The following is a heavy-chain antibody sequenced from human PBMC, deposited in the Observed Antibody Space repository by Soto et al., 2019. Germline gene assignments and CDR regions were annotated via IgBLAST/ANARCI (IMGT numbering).Heavy chain of an antibody. V-gene: IGHV3-9*01. Sequence: EVQLVESGGGLVQPGRSLRLSCAASGFTFDDYAMHWVRQAPGKGLEWVSGISWNSGSIGYADSVKGRFTISRDNAKNSLYLQMNSLRAEDTALYYCAKGHTVCSGGSCYSPYLDYWGQGTLVTVSS. CDR1: GFTFDDYA. J-gene: IGHJ4*02. CDR2: ISWNSGSI. CDR3: AKGHTVCSGGSCYSPYLDY. D-gene: IGHD2-15*01.